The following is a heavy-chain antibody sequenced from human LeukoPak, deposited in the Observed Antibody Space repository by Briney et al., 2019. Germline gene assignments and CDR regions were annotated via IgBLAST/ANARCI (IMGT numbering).Heavy chain of an antibody. D-gene: IGHD3-3*01. CDR1: GFTFSGYS. CDR2: ISSSSSYI. Sequence: GGSLRLSCAASGFTFSGYSMNWVRQAPGKGLEWVSSISSSSSYIYYADSVKGRFTISRDNAKNSLYLQMNSLRAEDTAVYYCARRGFWSGIDYWGQGTLVTVSS. CDR3: ARRGFWSGIDY. V-gene: IGHV3-21*01. J-gene: IGHJ4*02.